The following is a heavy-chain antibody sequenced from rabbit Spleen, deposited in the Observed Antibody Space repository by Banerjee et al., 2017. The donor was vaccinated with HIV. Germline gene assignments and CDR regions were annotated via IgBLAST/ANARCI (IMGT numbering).Heavy chain of an antibody. D-gene: IGHD2-1*01. J-gene: IGHJ4*01. Sequence: HLVESGGGLVQPGGSLKLSCKASRFDFSTYSMSWVRQAPGKGLEWIGYIVPIFGVTYYANWVNGRFTISSHNAQNTLYLQLNSLTAADTATYFCARNIVDSTNLWGPGTLVTVS. CDR3: ARNIVDSTNL. CDR2: IVPIFGVT. V-gene: IGHV1S7*01. CDR1: RFDFSTYS.